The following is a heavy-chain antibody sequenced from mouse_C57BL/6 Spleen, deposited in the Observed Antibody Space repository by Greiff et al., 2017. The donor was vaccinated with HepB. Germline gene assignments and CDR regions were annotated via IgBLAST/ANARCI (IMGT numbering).Heavy chain of an antibody. D-gene: IGHD1-1*01. CDR2: IYPGSGNT. CDR3: ARDYGSSYVPFAY. CDR1: GYSFTSYY. Sequence: VMLVESGPELVKPGASVKISCKASGYSFTSYYIHWVKQRPGQGLEWIGWIYPGSGNTKYNEKFKGKATLTADTSSSTAYMQLSSLTSEDSAVYYCARDYGSSYVPFAYWGQGTLVTVSA. J-gene: IGHJ3*01. V-gene: IGHV1-66*01.